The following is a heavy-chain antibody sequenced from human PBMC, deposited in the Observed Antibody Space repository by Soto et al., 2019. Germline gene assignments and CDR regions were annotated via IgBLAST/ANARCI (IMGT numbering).Heavy chain of an antibody. V-gene: IGHV3-30-3*01. CDR1: GFTFSSYA. CDR2: ISYDGSNK. CDR3: ARDGWLQSGARAFDI. D-gene: IGHD5-12*01. J-gene: IGHJ3*02. Sequence: QVQLVESGGGVVQPGRSLRLSCAASGFTFSSYAMHWARQAPGKGLEWVAVISYDGSNKYYADSVKGRFTISRDNSKNTLYLQMNSLRAEDTAVYYSARDGWLQSGARAFDIWGQGTMVTVSS.